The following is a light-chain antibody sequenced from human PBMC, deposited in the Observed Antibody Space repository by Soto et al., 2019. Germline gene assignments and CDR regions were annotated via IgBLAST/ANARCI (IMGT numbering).Light chain of an antibody. CDR3: QHYNGYPTT. Sequence: DIQMTQSPSTLSASIGDRVTITCRASQSIDSWLAWYQQKPGKAPKLLIYKASSLQSGVPSRFSGSGSGTEFTLTVSSLHPDDFATYYCQHYNGYPTTFGQGTRVEVK. CDR2: KAS. V-gene: IGKV1-5*03. J-gene: IGKJ1*01. CDR1: QSIDSW.